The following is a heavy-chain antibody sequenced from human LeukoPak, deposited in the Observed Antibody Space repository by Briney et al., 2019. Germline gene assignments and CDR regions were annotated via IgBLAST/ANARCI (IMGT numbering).Heavy chain of an antibody. CDR2: INHSGST. V-gene: IGHV4-34*01. J-gene: IGHJ6*03. CDR1: GGSFSGYY. Sequence: PSETLSLTCAVYGGSFSGYYWSWIRQPQGKGLEWIGAINHSGSTNYNPSLKSRVTISVDTSKNQFSLKLSSVTAADTAVYYCARGYYYGSGSAFYYYYMDVWGKRTTVTVSS. D-gene: IGHD3-10*01. CDR3: ARGYYYGSGSAFYYYYMDV.